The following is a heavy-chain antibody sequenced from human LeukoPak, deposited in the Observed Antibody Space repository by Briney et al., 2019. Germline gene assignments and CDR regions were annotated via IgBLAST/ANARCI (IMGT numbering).Heavy chain of an antibody. D-gene: IGHD6-13*01. CDR1: GGSIRSYY. Sequence: SETLSLTRTVSGGSIRSYYWSWIRQPPGKGLEGIGYIYYSGSTNYNPSLKSRVTISVDTSKSHFSLKLSSVTAADTAVYYCARGGMYISSLNAFDVWGQGTMVTVSS. CDR2: IYYSGST. V-gene: IGHV4-59*01. J-gene: IGHJ3*01. CDR3: ARGGMYISSLNAFDV.